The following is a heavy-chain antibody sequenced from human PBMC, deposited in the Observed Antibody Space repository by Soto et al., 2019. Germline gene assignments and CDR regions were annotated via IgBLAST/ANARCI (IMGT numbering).Heavy chain of an antibody. V-gene: IGHV3-15*07. CDR3: SSGMAAGTY. CDR2: IKSKSAGGTA. J-gene: IGHJ4*02. Sequence: EVQLVESGGGLVTPGGSLRLSCAVSGLTFTDAWMNWMRQAPGKGPEWVGRIKSKSAGGTADYAAAVKDRFTMSRDDSKNMLSLQMNSLKTADTAVYYCSSGMAAGTYWGQGTLVTVSS. CDR1: GLTFTDAW. D-gene: IGHD6-13*01.